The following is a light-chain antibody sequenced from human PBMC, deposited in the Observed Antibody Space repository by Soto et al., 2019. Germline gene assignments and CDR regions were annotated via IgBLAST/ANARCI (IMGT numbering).Light chain of an antibody. CDR1: QSVSSNS. J-gene: IGKJ1*01. V-gene: IGKV3-20*01. CDR3: QQFGGSPPSWT. Sequence: ESVLTQSTGTLSLSPGERATLSCRASQSVSSNSLAWYQQKPGQAPRLLIYGASSRATGTPDRFSGSGSGTGFTLTISRLEPEDFAVYYCQQFGGSPPSWTFGQGTKVEI. CDR2: GAS.